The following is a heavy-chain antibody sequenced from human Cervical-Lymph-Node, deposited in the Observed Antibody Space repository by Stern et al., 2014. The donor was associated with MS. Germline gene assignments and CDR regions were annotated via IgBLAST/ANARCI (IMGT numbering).Heavy chain of an antibody. J-gene: IGHJ4*02. Sequence: EVQLVESGGGLIQPGGSLRLSCAASGFTVSINHMYWVRQAPGKGLEWVSYLDAGGTTKYANSVKGRFTISRDNSKNSLFLQMNSLRVDDTAVYFCARAATGSLFDYWGQGTLVTVSS. CDR3: ARAATGSLFDY. CDR2: LDAGGTT. V-gene: IGHV3-53*01. D-gene: IGHD6-13*01. CDR1: GFTVSINH.